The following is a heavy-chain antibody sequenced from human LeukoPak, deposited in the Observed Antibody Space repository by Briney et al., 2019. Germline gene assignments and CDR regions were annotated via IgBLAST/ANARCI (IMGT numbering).Heavy chain of an antibody. V-gene: IGHV1-2*04. CDR3: ARENRYNWNDVRGQLKFDP. CDR2: INPNNGDT. CDR1: GYTFTGYY. J-gene: IGHJ5*02. D-gene: IGHD1-20*01. Sequence: ASVKVSCKASGYTFTGYYVHWVRQAPGQGLEWMGWINPNNGDTNYAQNFRGWVTMTRDTSVSTAYMELTSLKSDDTAVYYCARENRYNWNDVRGQLKFDPWGQGTLVTVSS.